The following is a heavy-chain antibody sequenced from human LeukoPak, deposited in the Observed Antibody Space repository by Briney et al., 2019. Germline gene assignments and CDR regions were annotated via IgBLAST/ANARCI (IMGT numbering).Heavy chain of an antibody. Sequence: SETLSLTCTVSGGSISSYYWSWIRQPAGKGLEWIGRIYTSGSTNYNPSLKSRVTMSVDTSKNQFSLKLSSVTAADTAVYYCARLLKYYDILTGYYKAWFDPWGQGTLVTVSS. CDR3: ARLLKYYDILTGYYKAWFDP. D-gene: IGHD3-9*01. CDR2: IYTSGST. CDR1: GGSISSYY. J-gene: IGHJ5*02. V-gene: IGHV4-4*07.